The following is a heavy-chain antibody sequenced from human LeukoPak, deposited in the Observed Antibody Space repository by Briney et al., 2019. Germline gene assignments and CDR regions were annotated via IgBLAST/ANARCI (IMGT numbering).Heavy chain of an antibody. J-gene: IGHJ3*02. Sequence: GGSLRLSCAASGFTFSSYAMSWVRQAPGKGLEWVSIISHDGDTTRCADSVKGRFTISRDNSKGSLYVQMNSLRADDTALYYCARRGPASDYYYKGGFDIWGQGTMVTVSS. CDR1: GFTFSSYA. CDR2: ISHDGDTT. D-gene: IGHD3-22*01. CDR3: ARRGPASDYYYKGGFDI. V-gene: IGHV3-23*01.